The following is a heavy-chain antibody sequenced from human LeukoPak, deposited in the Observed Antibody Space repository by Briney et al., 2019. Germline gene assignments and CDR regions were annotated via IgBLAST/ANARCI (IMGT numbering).Heavy chain of an antibody. J-gene: IGHJ4*02. CDR3: ARAPPAGYYDQ. V-gene: IGHV3-64*01. CDR1: GFTFSSYA. CDR2: ITSNGGST. Sequence: GGSLRLSCVASGFTFSSYAMHWVRQAPGKGLGYVSAITSNGGSTYYANSVKGRFTISRDNSKNTLYLQMGSLRAEDMAVYYCARAPPAGYYDQWGQGTLVTVSS. D-gene: IGHD3-9*01.